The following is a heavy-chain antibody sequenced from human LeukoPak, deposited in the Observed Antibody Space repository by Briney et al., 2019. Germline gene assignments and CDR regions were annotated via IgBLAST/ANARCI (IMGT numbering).Heavy chain of an antibody. Sequence: PSETLSLTCAVSGGSISSGGYSWSWIRQPPGKGLEWIGYIYHSGSTYYNPSLKSRVTISVDRSKNQFSLKLSSVTAADTAVYYCARVNYYDSSVDYWGQGTLVTVSS. J-gene: IGHJ4*02. CDR2: IYHSGST. CDR1: GGSISSGGYS. CDR3: ARVNYYDSSVDY. V-gene: IGHV4-30-2*01. D-gene: IGHD3-22*01.